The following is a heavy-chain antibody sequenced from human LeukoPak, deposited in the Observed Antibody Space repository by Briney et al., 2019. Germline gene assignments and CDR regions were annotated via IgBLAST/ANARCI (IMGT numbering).Heavy chain of an antibody. Sequence: PGRSLRLSCAASGFTFSSYGMHWVRQAPGKGLEWVAVISYDGSNKYYADSVKGRFTISRDNAKNSLYLQMNSLRAEDTAVYYCARERRDGYSLHFDYWGQGTLVTVSS. CDR3: ARERRDGYSLHFDY. V-gene: IGHV3-30*03. CDR1: GFTFSSYG. J-gene: IGHJ4*02. D-gene: IGHD5-24*01. CDR2: ISYDGSNK.